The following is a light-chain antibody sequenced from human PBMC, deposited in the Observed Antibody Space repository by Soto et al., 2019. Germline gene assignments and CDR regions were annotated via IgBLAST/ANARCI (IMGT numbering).Light chain of an antibody. Sequence: AIQLTQSPSSLSASVGDRVTITCRASQGISSALAWYQQKPGKAPKLLSSHASSLESGVPSRFSGSGSGTDFPLTISSLQPEDFATYHCQQFNTYPTFGGGTKVEIK. V-gene: IGKV1-13*02. J-gene: IGKJ4*01. CDR3: QQFNTYPT. CDR2: HAS. CDR1: QGISSA.